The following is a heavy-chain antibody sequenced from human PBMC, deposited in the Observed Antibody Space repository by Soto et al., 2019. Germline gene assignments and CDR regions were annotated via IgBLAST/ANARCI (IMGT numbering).Heavy chain of an antibody. CDR2: ISSSSSYI. D-gene: IGHD6-6*01. J-gene: IGHJ4*02. V-gene: IGHV3-21*01. CDR1: GFTFSSYR. CDR3: ARDLADRYFDY. Sequence: PGGSLRLSCAPSGFTFSSYRANWVRQAPGKGLEWASSISSSSSYIYYADSVKGRFTISRDNAKNSLYLQINSLRAEDTAVCYCARDLADRYFDYWGGGTLVTVCS.